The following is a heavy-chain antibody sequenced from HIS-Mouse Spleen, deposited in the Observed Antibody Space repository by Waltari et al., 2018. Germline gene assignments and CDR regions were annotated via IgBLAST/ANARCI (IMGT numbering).Heavy chain of an antibody. J-gene: IGHJ4*02. Sequence: QVQLVQSGAEVKKPGASVKVSCKASGYTFTSYGISWVRQAPGQGLEWMGWIGAYNGNTNYAQKLQGRVTMTTDTSTSTAYMELRSLRSDDTAVYYCARAAHARGDCYPFDYWGQGTLVTVSS. CDR2: IGAYNGNT. CDR3: ARAAHARGDCYPFDY. V-gene: IGHV1-18*01. CDR1: GYTFTSYG. D-gene: IGHD2-21*02.